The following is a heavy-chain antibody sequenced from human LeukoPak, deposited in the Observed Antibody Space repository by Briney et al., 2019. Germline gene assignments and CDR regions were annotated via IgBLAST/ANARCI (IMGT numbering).Heavy chain of an antibody. CDR2: IKQDGSEK. CDR1: GFTFSDYW. D-gene: IGHD6-6*01. CDR3: ARRGGSSSRRSPIDY. Sequence: GGSLRLSSAASGFTFSDYWMTWVRQAPGKGPEWVANIKQDGSEKYYVDSVRGRFSISRDNAKDSLFLQMNSLRAEDTAVYYCARRGGSSSRRSPIDYWGQGTLVTVSS. V-gene: IGHV3-7*01. J-gene: IGHJ4*02.